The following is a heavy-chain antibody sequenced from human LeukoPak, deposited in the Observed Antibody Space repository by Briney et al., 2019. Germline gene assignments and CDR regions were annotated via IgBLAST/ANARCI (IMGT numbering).Heavy chain of an antibody. CDR3: AREWRAQRVYIN. CDR2: IDPNGGST. V-gene: IGHV1-46*01. CDR1: GYTFTSHY. D-gene: IGHD6-6*01. J-gene: IGHJ4*02. Sequence: ASVKVSCKASGYTFTSHYMHWVRQAPGQGLEWMGIIDPNGGSTTYAQKFQGRVTMTRDTSTNTGYMELSSLRSEDTAVYYCAREWRAQRVYINWGQGALVTVSS.